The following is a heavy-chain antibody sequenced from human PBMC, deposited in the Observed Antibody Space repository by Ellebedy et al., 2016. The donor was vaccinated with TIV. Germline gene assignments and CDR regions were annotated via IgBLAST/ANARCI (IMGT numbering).Heavy chain of an antibody. D-gene: IGHD3-3*01. CDR1: GYTFTSYY. CDR3: ARGRKEITIFGVVTNWFDP. V-gene: IGHV1-46*01. Sequence: ASVKVSCXASGYTFTSYYMHWVRQAPGQGLEWMGIINPSGGSTSYAQKFQGRVTMTRDTSTSTVYMELSSLRSEDTAVYYCARGRKEITIFGVVTNWFDPWGQGTLVTVSS. J-gene: IGHJ5*02. CDR2: INPSGGST.